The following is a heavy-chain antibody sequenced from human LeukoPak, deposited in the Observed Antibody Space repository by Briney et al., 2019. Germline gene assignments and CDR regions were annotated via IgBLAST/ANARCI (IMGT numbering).Heavy chain of an antibody. D-gene: IGHD6-13*01. CDR3: ARGPPYSSSWYGDEYYFDY. CDR1: GGTFSSYA. CDR2: IIPIFGTA. J-gene: IGHJ4*02. Sequence: SVKVSYKASGGTFSSYAISWVRQAPGQGLEWMEGIIPIFGTANYAQKFQGRVTITTDESTSTAYMELSSLRSEDTAVYYCARGPPYSSSWYGDEYYFDYWGQGTLVTVSS. V-gene: IGHV1-69*05.